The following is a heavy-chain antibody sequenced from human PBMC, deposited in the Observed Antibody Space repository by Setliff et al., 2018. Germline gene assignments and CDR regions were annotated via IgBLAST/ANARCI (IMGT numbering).Heavy chain of an antibody. Sequence: GGSLRLSCAASGFNFSINDMTYGMSWVRQAPGKGLQWVSGISGNSGSTYYAASVKGRFTISRDNSKNTLYLQMNSLRAEDTALYFCAKQKNTGYVQPVDSWGQGVQVTVSS. D-gene: IGHD5-12*01. V-gene: IGHV3-23*01. CDR3: AKQKNTGYVQPVDS. CDR2: ISGNSGST. CDR1: GFNFSINDMTYG. J-gene: IGHJ4*02.